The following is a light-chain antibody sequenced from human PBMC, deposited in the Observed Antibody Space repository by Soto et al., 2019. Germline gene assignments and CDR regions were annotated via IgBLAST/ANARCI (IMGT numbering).Light chain of an antibody. CDR2: GAS. J-gene: IGKJ5*01. Sequence: IVVTQSPGTLSLSPMERATLSCRASQSVSSSSLAWYQQKPGQPPRLLIYGASSRATGIPDRFSGSGSETEFTLTIRSLQSEDFAVYFCQQYNNWPSFGQGTRLEI. CDR3: QQYNNWPS. V-gene: IGKV3D-15*01. CDR1: QSVSSS.